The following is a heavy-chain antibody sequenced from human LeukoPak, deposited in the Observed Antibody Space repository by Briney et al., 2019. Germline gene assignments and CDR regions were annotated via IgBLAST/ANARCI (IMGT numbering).Heavy chain of an antibody. CDR2: IYTSGST. CDR1: GGSISSGSYY. V-gene: IGHV4-61*02. J-gene: IGHJ4*02. CDR3: AWVVGATIFDY. Sequence: SETLSLTCTVSGGSISSGSYYWSWIRQPAGKGLEWIGRIYTSGSTNYNPSLKSRVTISVDTSKNQFSLKLSSVTAADTAVYYCAWVVGATIFDYWGQGTLVTVSS. D-gene: IGHD1-26*01.